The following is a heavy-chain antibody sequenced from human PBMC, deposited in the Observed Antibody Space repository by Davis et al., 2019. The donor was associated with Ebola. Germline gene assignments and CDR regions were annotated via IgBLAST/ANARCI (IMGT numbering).Heavy chain of an antibody. CDR3: AVLFGDLKGMDV. CDR2: IDSYETIT. Sequence: HTGGSLRLSCAASGFAFNNYWMHWVRQVPGKGLVWVSRIDSYETITSYADSVKGRFTIFRDNAKNTLYLQMNSLRVEDTAVYYCAVLFGDLKGMDVWGKGTTVSVSS. D-gene: IGHD3-10*02. CDR1: GFAFNNYW. V-gene: IGHV3-74*01. J-gene: IGHJ6*03.